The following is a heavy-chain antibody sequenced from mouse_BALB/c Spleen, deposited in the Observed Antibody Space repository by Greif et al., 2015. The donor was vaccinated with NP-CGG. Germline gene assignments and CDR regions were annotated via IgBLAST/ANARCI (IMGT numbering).Heavy chain of an antibody. CDR1: GFTFSSYY. Sequence: EVQGVESGGGLVKLGGSLKLSCAASGFTFSSYYMPWVRQTPEKRLELVAAINSNGGSTYYPDTVKGRFTISRDNAKNTLYLQMSSLKSEDTALYYCARHKDGYGFAYWGQGTLVTVSA. CDR2: INSNGGST. CDR3: ARHKDGYGFAY. J-gene: IGHJ3*01. D-gene: IGHD1-2*01. V-gene: IGHV5-6-2*01.